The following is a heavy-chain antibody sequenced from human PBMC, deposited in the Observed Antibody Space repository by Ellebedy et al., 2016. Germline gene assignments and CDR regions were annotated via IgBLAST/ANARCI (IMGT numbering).Heavy chain of an antibody. CDR3: ARGDGLNYRDTCDI. V-gene: IGHV3-74*01. CDR1: GFTFSTYW. D-gene: IGHD5-24*01. J-gene: IGHJ3*02. CDR2: INTDGSSA. Sequence: GGSLTLSXAASGFTFSTYWMHWVRQAPGKGLVWVSRINTDGSSATYADSVKGRFTISRDNAKNTLYLQMNSLRAEDTAVYYCARGDGLNYRDTCDIWGQGTMVTVSS.